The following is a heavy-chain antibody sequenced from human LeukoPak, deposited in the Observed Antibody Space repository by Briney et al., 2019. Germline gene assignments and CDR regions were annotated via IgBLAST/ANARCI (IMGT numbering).Heavy chain of an antibody. V-gene: IGHV3-64*01. J-gene: IGHJ4*02. CDR1: GFTFSSYA. CDR3: ASTSMGSSGGSSWYYFDY. D-gene: IGHD6-13*01. CDR2: ISSNGGST. Sequence: GGSQRLSCAASGFTFSSYAMHWVRQAPGKGLEYVSAISSNGGSTYYANSVKGRFTISRDNSKNTLYLQMGSLRAEDMAVYYCASTSMGSSGGSSWYYFDYWGQGTLVTVSS.